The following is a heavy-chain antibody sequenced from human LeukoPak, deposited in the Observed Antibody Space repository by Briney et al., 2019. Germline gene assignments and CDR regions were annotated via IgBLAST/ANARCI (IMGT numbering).Heavy chain of an antibody. J-gene: IGHJ6*03. CDR1: GYSISSGYY. Sequence: PSETLSLTCTVSGYSISSGYYWGWIRQPPGKGLEWIGSIYHSGSTYYNPSLKSRVTISLDTSRNQFSLKLNSVTAADTAVYYCARVFSSGWPTYYYYMDVWGKGTTVTVSS. D-gene: IGHD6-19*01. CDR3: ARVFSSGWPTYYYYMDV. V-gene: IGHV4-38-2*02. CDR2: IYHSGST.